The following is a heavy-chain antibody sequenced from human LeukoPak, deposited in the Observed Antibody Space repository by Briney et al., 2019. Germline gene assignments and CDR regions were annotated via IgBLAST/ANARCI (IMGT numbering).Heavy chain of an antibody. CDR3: ARVSWFDELPTY. V-gene: IGHV4-39*07. Sequence: SETLSLTCTVSGGSISSSNFYWGWIRQPPGKGLEWIGSIYYSGSTYYNPSLKSRVTISVDTSKNQFSPKLSSVTAADTAVYYCARVSWFDELPTYWGQGTLVSVSS. J-gene: IGHJ4*02. D-gene: IGHD3-10*01. CDR1: GGSISSSNFY. CDR2: IYYSGST.